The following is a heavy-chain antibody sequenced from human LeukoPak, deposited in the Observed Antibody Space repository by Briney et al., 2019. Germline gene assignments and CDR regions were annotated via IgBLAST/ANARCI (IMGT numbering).Heavy chain of an antibody. V-gene: IGHV3-48*03. CDR1: GFTFSSYE. CDR3: AKDRVGGYYDSSGSNAAFDI. CDR2: ISSSGSTI. J-gene: IGHJ3*02. Sequence: GGSLRLSCAASGFTFSSYEMNWVRQAPGKGLEWVSYISSSGSTIYYADSVKGRFTISRDNAKNSLYLQMNSLRAEDTALYYCAKDRVGGYYDSSGSNAAFDIWGRGTMVTVSS. D-gene: IGHD3-22*01.